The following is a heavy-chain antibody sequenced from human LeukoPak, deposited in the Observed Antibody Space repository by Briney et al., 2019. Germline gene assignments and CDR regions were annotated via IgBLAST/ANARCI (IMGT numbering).Heavy chain of an antibody. CDR3: ARDGGTPYYDILTGYRRDAFDI. V-gene: IGHV4-59*01. D-gene: IGHD3-9*01. Sequence: SETLSLTCILSGGSISSYYWSWIRQPPGKGLEWIGYIYYSGSTNYNPSLKSRVTISVDTSKNQFSLKLSSVTAADTAVYYCARDGGTPYYDILTGYRRDAFDIWGQGTMVTVSS. J-gene: IGHJ3*02. CDR2: IYYSGST. CDR1: GGSISSYY.